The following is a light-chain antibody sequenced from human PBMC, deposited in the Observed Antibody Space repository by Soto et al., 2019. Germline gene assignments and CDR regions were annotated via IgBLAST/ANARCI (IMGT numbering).Light chain of an antibody. Sequence: IVMTQSPATLSVSLGERATLSCRASQSVGTYLAWYQQKPGQPPSLLIFAASTRATGIPARFSGTGSGSDFTLTINGLHSEDFAVYSCQQYSDWPLVTFGGGTRVEIK. CDR3: QQYSDWPLVT. CDR1: QSVGTY. J-gene: IGKJ4*01. CDR2: AAS. V-gene: IGKV3-15*01.